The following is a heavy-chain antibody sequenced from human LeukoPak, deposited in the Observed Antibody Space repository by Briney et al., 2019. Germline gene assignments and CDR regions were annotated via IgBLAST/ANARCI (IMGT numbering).Heavy chain of an antibody. Sequence: LTAGSLRLSCAASGFTISNYAMSWVRQAPGKGLKWVSSLSDNGGSTYCADSVKGRFTISRDNSKNTLYLHMNSLRVEDTAVYYCAKDPETYSSRWFDSWGQGTLVTVSS. V-gene: IGHV3-23*01. CDR1: GFTISNYA. D-gene: IGHD2-21*01. CDR2: LSDNGGST. CDR3: AKDPETYSSRWFDS. J-gene: IGHJ5*01.